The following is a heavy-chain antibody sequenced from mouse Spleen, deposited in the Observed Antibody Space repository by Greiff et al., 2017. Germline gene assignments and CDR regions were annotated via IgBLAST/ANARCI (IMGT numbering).Heavy chain of an antibody. Sequence: VQLQESGPGLVAPSQSLSITCTVSGFSLTSYGVDWVRQSPGKGLEWLGVIWGGGSTNYNSALKSRLSISKDNSKSQVFLKMNSLQTDDTAMYYCASPQTARATGFAYWGQGTLVTVSA. D-gene: IGHD3-2*01. CDR2: IWGGGST. V-gene: IGHV2-6*01. CDR1: GFSLTSYG. J-gene: IGHJ3*01. CDR3: ASPQTARATGFAY.